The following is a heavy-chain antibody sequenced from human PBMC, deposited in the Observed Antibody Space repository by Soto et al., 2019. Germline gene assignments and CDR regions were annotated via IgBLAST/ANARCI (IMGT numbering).Heavy chain of an antibody. J-gene: IGHJ4*02. CDR3: ARGHYYCSSTSCYFHYFDY. V-gene: IGHV1-69*02. CDR2: IIPILGIA. D-gene: IGHD2-2*01. Sequence: SVKVSCKASGDTFNFYTINWVRQAPGQGLEWMGRIIPILGIANYAQKFQGRVTITADKSTSTAYMELSSLRSEDTAVYYCARGHYYCSSTSCYFHYFDYWGQGTLVTVSS. CDR1: GDTFNFYT.